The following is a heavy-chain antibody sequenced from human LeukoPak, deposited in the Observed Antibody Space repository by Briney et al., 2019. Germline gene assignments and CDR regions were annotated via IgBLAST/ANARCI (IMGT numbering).Heavy chain of an antibody. CDR2: IYYSGST. V-gene: IGHV4-31*03. CDR1: GGSISSGGYY. Sequence: SETLSLTCTVSGGSISSGGYYWSWIRQHPGKGLEWIGYIYYSGSTYDNPSLKSRVTISVDTSKNQFSLKLSSVTAADTAVYYCARGVGYQLPSYYYYYYYMDVWGKGTTVTVSS. J-gene: IGHJ6*03. CDR3: ARGVGYQLPSYYYYYYYMDV. D-gene: IGHD2-2*01.